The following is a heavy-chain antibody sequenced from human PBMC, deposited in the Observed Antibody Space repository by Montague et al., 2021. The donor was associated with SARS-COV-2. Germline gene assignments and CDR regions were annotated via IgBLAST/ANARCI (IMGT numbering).Heavy chain of an antibody. V-gene: IGHV3-30*04. CDR2: ISYDGSNK. Sequence: SLRLSCAASGFTFSSYAMHWVRQAPGKGLEWVAVISYDGSNKYYADSVKGRFTISRDNSKNTLYLQMNSLRAEDTAVYYCARDLRDSSSWCPLGYYYYGMDVWGQGTTVTVSS. CDR1: GFTFSSYA. D-gene: IGHD6-13*01. J-gene: IGHJ6*02. CDR3: ARDLRDSSSWCPLGYYYYGMDV.